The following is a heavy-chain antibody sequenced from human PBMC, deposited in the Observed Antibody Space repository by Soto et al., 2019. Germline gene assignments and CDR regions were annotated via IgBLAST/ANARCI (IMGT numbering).Heavy chain of an antibody. V-gene: IGHV3-30*18. D-gene: IGHD6-13*01. CDR3: AKDPASAAGTFFDYYYYMDV. Sequence: PGGSLRLSCTASAFTLRSYGMHWVRQAPGKGLEWVAVISHDGGNKYYADYVRGRFTISRDNSKNMIYLQMNSLRAEDTAVYYCAKDPASAAGTFFDYYYYMDVWGKGTTVTVSS. CDR2: ISHDGGNK. J-gene: IGHJ6*03. CDR1: AFTLRSYG.